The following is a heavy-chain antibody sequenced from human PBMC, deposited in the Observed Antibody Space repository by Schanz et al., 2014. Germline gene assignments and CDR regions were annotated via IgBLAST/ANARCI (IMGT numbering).Heavy chain of an antibody. V-gene: IGHV3-23*01. J-gene: IGHJ4*02. CDR2: ISASGGDT. Sequence: EVQLLESGGGLVQPGGSLRLSCEASGFTFGDYAMTWVRQAPGKGLEWLSVISASGGDTYYADSVKGRFTISRDSAENSLYLQMNSLRAEDTAVYFCARDRRNADLDYWGQGTLVTVSS. D-gene: IGHD1-1*01. CDR1: GFTFGDYA. CDR3: ARDRRNADLDY.